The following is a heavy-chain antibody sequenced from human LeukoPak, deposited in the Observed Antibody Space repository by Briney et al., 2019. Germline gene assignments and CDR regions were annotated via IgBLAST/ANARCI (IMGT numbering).Heavy chain of an antibody. J-gene: IGHJ5*02. CDR2: IYSGGST. CDR1: GFTVSSNY. CDR3: ARLRYGSSWSYNWFDP. Sequence: PGGSLRLSCAASGFTVSSNYMSWVRQAPGKGLEWVSVIYSGGSTYYADSVKGRFTISRDNSKNTLYLQMNSLRAEDTAVYYCARLRYGSSWSYNWFDPWGQGTLVTVSS. V-gene: IGHV3-66*04. D-gene: IGHD6-13*01.